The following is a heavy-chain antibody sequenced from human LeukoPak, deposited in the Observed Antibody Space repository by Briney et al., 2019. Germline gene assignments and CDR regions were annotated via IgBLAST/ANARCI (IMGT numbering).Heavy chain of an antibody. J-gene: IGHJ6*03. CDR1: GYTFTTYG. CDR3: ARGRYCSGTSCYKVYYYYMDV. D-gene: IGHD2-2*02. CDR2: ISTYNGNT. V-gene: IGHV1-18*01. Sequence: ASVKVSCKASGYTFTTYGISWVRQAPGQGLEWMGWISTYNGNTNYAQNLQSRVTMTTDTSTSTAYMELRSLRSDDTAVYYCARGRYCSGTSCYKVYYYYMDVWGEGTTVTVSS.